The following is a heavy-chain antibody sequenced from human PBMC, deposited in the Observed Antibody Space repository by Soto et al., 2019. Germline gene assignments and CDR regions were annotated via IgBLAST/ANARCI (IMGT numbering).Heavy chain of an antibody. CDR2: ISYDGSNK. D-gene: IGHD2-21*02. Sequence: GGSLRLSCAASGFPFSSYGMHWVRHAPGKGLEWVAVISYDGSNKYYADSVKGRFTGSRDNSKNTVYLQMDSLRAEDTALYYCAKVAQGDPLISDYGMDVWGQGTTVTVSS. J-gene: IGHJ6*02. V-gene: IGHV3-30*18. CDR3: AKVAQGDPLISDYGMDV. CDR1: GFPFSSYG.